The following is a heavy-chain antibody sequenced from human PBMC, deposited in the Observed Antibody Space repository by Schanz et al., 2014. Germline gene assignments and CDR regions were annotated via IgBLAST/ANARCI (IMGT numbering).Heavy chain of an antibody. CDR2: IWYDGSNK. D-gene: IGHD4-4*01. Sequence: QVQLVESGGGVVQPGRSLRLSCAASGFTFSKYGMHWVRQAPGKGLEWVAVIWYDGSNKDYADSVKGRFTISRDNSKNMLYLQMNSLRGEDTALYYCAKDRQTTVNRVGYYYGMDVWGQGTTVTVSS. CDR3: AKDRQTTVNRVGYYYGMDV. V-gene: IGHV3-33*06. CDR1: GFTFSKYG. J-gene: IGHJ6*02.